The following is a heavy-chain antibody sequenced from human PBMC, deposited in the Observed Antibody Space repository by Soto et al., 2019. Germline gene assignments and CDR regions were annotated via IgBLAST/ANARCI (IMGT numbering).Heavy chain of an antibody. CDR2: ISGSGGST. CDR3: AKGKIVVNGMDV. V-gene: IGHV3-23*01. CDR1: GFTFSSYA. Sequence: EVQLLESGGGLVQPGGSLRLSCAASGFTFSSYAMSWVRQAPGKGLEWVSAISGSGGSTYYADSVKGRFTISRDNSKNTLYLQMNRLRAEDTAVYYCAKGKIVVNGMDVWGQGTTVTVSS. J-gene: IGHJ6*02. D-gene: IGHD2-2*01.